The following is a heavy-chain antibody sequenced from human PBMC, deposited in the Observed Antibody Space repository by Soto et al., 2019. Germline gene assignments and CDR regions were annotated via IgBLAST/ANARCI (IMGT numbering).Heavy chain of an antibody. CDR1: GFTFSSYG. J-gene: IGHJ3*02. V-gene: IGHV3-30*18. CDR3: AKATIWNYLVCAFDI. Sequence: GGSLRLSCAASGFTFSSYGMHWVRQAPRKGLEWVAVISYDGSNKYYADSVKGRFTISRDNSKNTLYLQMNSLRAEGTAVYYCAKATIWNYLVCAFDIWGQGTMVTVSS. CDR2: ISYDGSNK. D-gene: IGHD1-7*01.